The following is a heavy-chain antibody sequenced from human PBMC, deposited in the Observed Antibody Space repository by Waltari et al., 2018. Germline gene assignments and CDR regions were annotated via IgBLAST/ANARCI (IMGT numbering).Heavy chain of an antibody. CDR2: ISSSGSTI. V-gene: IGHV3-48*03. CDR3: ARHKLERGYFDY. Sequence: EVQLVESGGGLVQPGGSLRLSCAASGFTFSSYDMNWVRQAPGKGLEWVSYISSSGSTIYYADSVKGRFTISRDNAKNSLYLQMNSLRAEDTAVYYCARHKLERGYFDYWGQGTLVTVSS. D-gene: IGHD1-1*01. CDR1: GFTFSSYD. J-gene: IGHJ4*02.